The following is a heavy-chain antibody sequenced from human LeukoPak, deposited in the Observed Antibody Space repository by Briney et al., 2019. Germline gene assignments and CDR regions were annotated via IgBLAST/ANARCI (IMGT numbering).Heavy chain of an antibody. J-gene: IGHJ4*02. CDR3: ARGGRPVDY. CDR1: GFPFSSYW. CDR2: INQDGNEK. Sequence: GGSLRLSCAPSGFPFSSYWLSWVRQAPGKGLEWVANINQDGNEKYYVDSLKGRFTISRDNAKNSLYLQMNSLRAEDTAVYYSARGGRPVDYWGQGTLVTVSS. V-gene: IGHV3-7*01.